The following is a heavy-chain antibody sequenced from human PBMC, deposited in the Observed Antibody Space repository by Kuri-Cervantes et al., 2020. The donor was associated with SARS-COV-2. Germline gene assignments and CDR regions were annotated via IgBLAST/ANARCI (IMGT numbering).Heavy chain of an antibody. V-gene: IGHV3-30*18. CDR3: AKDRVGVQDF. D-gene: IGHD2-21*01. CDR2: ISHDGKNK. CDR1: GFNFSRTG. Sequence: GGSLRLSCAASGFNFSRTGMHWVRQAPGKGLEWVAVISHDGKNKKCTASGKGRFTISRDNSQNTLYLHMKSLRREDTAIYYCAKDRVGVQDFWGQGTLVTVSS. J-gene: IGHJ4*02.